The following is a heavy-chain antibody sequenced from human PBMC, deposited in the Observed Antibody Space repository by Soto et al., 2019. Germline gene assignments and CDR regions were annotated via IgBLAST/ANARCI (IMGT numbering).Heavy chain of an antibody. CDR3: GKTDGVEGQLVAS. J-gene: IGHJ5*01. CDR2: ISGSGGRI. CDR1: GFTLSNYA. D-gene: IGHD6-6*01. V-gene: IGHV3-23*01. Sequence: EVQLLESGGGLVQPGGSLRLSCEASGFTLSNYAMSWVRQAPGKGLEWVSTISGSGGRIYYADSVKGRFTISRDNSKNTLYLQMSSRRAEDTAVYYCGKTDGVEGQLVASWGHRTLVTVSS.